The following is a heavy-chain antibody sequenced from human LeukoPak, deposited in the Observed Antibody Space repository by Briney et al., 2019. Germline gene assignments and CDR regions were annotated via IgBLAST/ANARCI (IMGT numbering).Heavy chain of an antibody. V-gene: IGHV4-59*01. Sequence: SETLSLTCTVSGGSISSYYWSWIRQPPGKGLEWIGYIYYSGSTNYNPSLKSRVTISVDTSKNQFSLKLSSVTAADTAVYYCARGPYSSSRHGFDIWGQGTMVTVSS. J-gene: IGHJ3*02. D-gene: IGHD6-13*01. CDR2: IYYSGST. CDR3: ARGPYSSSRHGFDI. CDR1: GGSISSYY.